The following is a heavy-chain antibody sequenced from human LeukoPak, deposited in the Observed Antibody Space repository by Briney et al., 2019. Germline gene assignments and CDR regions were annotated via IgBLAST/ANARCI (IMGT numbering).Heavy chain of an antibody. V-gene: IGHV1-46*01. CDR2: INPSCGST. D-gene: IGHD6-13*01. J-gene: IGHJ1*01. Sequence: GASVKVSCKASGYTFTSYYMHWVRQAPRQGLEWMGIINPSCGSTSYAQKFQGRVTMTRDTSTSTVYLELSSLRSEDTAVYYCARESAAGEYFQHWGQGTLVTVSA. CDR1: GYTFTSYY. CDR3: ARESAAGEYFQH.